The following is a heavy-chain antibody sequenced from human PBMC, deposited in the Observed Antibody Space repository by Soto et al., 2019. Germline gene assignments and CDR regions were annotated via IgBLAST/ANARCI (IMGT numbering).Heavy chain of an antibody. CDR2: ISGSGGST. D-gene: IGHD2-2*01. Sequence: PGGSLRFSCAASGFTFSSYAMSWVRQAPGEGLEWVSAISGSGGSTYYADSVKGRFTISRDNSKNTLYLQMNSLRAEDTAVYYCAKDGGDIVVVPAASPHYMDVWGKGTTVTVSS. CDR3: AKDGGDIVVVPAASPHYMDV. V-gene: IGHV3-23*01. J-gene: IGHJ6*03. CDR1: GFTFSSYA.